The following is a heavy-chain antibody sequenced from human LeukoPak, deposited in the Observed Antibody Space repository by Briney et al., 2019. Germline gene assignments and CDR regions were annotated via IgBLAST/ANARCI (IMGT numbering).Heavy chain of an antibody. J-gene: IGHJ4*02. CDR2: IWYDGSNK. CDR3: ARGTRWLLLSPGDY. V-gene: IGHV3-33*01. CDR1: GSAFSSYG. Sequence: GGSLRLSCAASGSAFSSYGMHWVRQAPGKGLEWVAVIWYDGSNKYYADSVKGRFTISRDNSKNTLYLQMNSLRAEDTAVYYCARGTRWLLLSPGDYWGQGTLVTVSS. D-gene: IGHD3-22*01.